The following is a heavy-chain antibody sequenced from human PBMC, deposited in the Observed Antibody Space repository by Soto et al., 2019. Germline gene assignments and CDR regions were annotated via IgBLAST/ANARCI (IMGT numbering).Heavy chain of an antibody. J-gene: IGHJ6*02. CDR2: IGRRSDI. Sequence: PGGSLRLSCEASGFSFSTYSMHWVRQAPGKGLEWVSSIGRRSDIYYADSVKGRFTISRDNAKNSVSLQMNSVRDEDTAVYYCAREETAWPLAYGLDVWGQGTTVTVSS. CDR3: AREETAWPLAYGLDV. V-gene: IGHV3-21*01. D-gene: IGHD2-21*02. CDR1: GFSFSTYS.